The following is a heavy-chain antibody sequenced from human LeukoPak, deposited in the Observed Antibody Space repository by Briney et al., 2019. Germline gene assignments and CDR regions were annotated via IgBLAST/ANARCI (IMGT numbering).Heavy chain of an antibody. CDR3: ARGSQWLVQYYFDY. CDR2: ISAYNGNT. Sequence: GASVKVSCKASGYTFTSYGISWVRQAPGQGLEWMGWISAYNGNTNYAQKLQGRVTMTTDTSTSTAYMELRSLRSDDTAVYYSARGSQWLVQYYFDYWGQGTLVTVSS. J-gene: IGHJ4*02. CDR1: GYTFTSYG. V-gene: IGHV1-18*01. D-gene: IGHD6-19*01.